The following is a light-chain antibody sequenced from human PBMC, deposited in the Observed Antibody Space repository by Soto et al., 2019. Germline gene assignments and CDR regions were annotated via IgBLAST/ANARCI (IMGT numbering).Light chain of an antibody. CDR2: GAS. CDR1: QSVSSSY. CDR3: QQYGSSPLYT. Sequence: EIVLTQSPGTLSLSPGERATLSCRASQSVSSSYLAWYQQKPRQALMLLIYGASSRATGIPDRFSGSGSGTDFTLTISRLEPEDFAVYYCQQYGSSPLYTFGQGTKLEIK. V-gene: IGKV3-20*01. J-gene: IGKJ2*01.